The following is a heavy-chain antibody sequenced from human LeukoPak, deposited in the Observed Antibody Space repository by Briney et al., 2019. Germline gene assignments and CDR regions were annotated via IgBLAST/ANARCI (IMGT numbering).Heavy chain of an antibody. D-gene: IGHD1-26*01. Sequence: GGSLRLSCAAAGFTFINEWVSWVRQAPGRGLEWVGRIKSKTDGGTTDYAAPVKGRFTISRDDSKNTLYLQMNSLKTEGTAVYYRTTDSGASMVDIYGVGSDYYYYMDVWGKGTTVTVSS. V-gene: IGHV3-15*01. CDR2: IKSKTDGGTT. CDR3: TTDSGASMVDIYGVGSDYYYYMDV. J-gene: IGHJ6*03. CDR1: GFTFINEW.